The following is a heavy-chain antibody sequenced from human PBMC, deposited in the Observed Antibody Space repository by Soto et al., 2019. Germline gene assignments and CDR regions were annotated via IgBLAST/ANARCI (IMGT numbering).Heavy chain of an antibody. J-gene: IGHJ4*02. V-gene: IGHV3-23*01. CDR3: AKDTRHYDILTGSDY. CDR1: GFTFSSYA. Sequence: PGGSLRLSCAASGFTFSSYAMSWVRQAPGKGLEWVSAISGSGGSTYYADSVKGRFTISRDNSKNTLYLQMNSLRAEDTAVYYCAKDTRHYDILTGSDYWGQGTLVTVSS. CDR2: ISGSGGST. D-gene: IGHD3-9*01.